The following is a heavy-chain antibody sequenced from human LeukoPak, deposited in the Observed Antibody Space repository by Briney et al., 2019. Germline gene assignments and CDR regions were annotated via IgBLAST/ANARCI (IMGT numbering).Heavy chain of an antibody. Sequence: SVKVSCKASGGTFSSYAISWVRQAPGQGLEWMGGIIPIFGTANYPQKFQGRVTITADKSTSTAYMELSSLRSEDTAVYYCARVELRYFDWSLGMDVWGKGTTVTVSS. CDR3: ARVELRYFDWSLGMDV. J-gene: IGHJ6*04. CDR2: IIPIFGTA. D-gene: IGHD3-9*01. CDR1: GGTFSSYA. V-gene: IGHV1-69*06.